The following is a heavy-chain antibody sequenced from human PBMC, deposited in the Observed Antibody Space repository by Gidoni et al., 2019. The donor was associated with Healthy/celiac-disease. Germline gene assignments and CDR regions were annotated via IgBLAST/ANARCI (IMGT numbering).Heavy chain of an antibody. V-gene: IGHV4-4*02. CDR1: GGSISSSNW. J-gene: IGHJ5*02. D-gene: IGHD3-10*01. CDR2: IYHSGST. CDR3: ARRYIWFGARRWFDP. Sequence: QVQLQESGPGLVKPSGTLSLTCAVSGGSISSSNWWSWVRQPPGKGLGWIGEIYHSGSTNYNPTLKSRVTISVDKSKNQFSLKLSSVTAADTAVYYCARRYIWFGARRWFDPWGQGTLVTVSS.